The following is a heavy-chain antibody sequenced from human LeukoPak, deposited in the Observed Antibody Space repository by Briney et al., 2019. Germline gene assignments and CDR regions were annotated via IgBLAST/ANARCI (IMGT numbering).Heavy chain of an antibody. CDR3: ARDGQLVSLYYYYMDV. D-gene: IGHD6-6*01. J-gene: IGHJ6*03. CDR2: IYTSGST. V-gene: IGHV4-4*07. Sequence: KPSETLSLTCTVSGGSISSYYWSWIRQPAGKGLEWIGRIYTSGSTNYNPSLKSRVTMSVDTSKNQFSLKLSSVTAADTAVYYCARDGQLVSLYYYYMDVWGKGTTVTVSS. CDR1: GGSISSYY.